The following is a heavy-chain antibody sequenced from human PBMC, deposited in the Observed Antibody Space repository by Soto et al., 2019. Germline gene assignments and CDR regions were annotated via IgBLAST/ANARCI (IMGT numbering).Heavy chain of an antibody. CDR2: IYVTGAV. Sequence: SETLSLTCSVSGAALNSGNYYWSWIRQVPGKGLEWIGHIYVTGAVDYNPSLRDRITISQDTSERQFSLNLRLVTAADTAVYYCARLRIATNNYKWFDPWGQGTLGTVPQ. D-gene: IGHD2-21*01. J-gene: IGHJ5*02. CDR3: ARLRIATNNYKWFDP. CDR1: GAALNSGNYY. V-gene: IGHV4-31*02.